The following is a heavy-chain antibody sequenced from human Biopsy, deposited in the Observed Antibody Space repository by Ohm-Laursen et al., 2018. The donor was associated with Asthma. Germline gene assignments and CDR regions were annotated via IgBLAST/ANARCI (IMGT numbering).Heavy chain of an antibody. D-gene: IGHD3-22*01. CDR3: ARGDSSNWSHYYFDY. Sequence: GSLRLSCAASGFAVSSDHMFWVRQAPGKGLEWVSVTYSDGTSHTADSLRGRFTVSRDYSKNTLYLQMHSLRAEDTAVYYCARGDSSNWSHYYFDYWGQGTLVTVSS. V-gene: IGHV3-53*01. J-gene: IGHJ4*02. CDR2: TYSDGTS. CDR1: GFAVSSDH.